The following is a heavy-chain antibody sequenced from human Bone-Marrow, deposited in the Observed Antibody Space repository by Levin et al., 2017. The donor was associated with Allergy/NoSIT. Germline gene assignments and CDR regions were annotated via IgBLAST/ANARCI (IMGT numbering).Heavy chain of an antibody. CDR3: AIYGSGNDYSAFDI. D-gene: IGHD3-10*01. Sequence: AGGSLRLSCAASGFTVSSNHMSWVRQAPGKGLEWVSLIYSGGRGYYADSVRGRFPISRDNSKNTLYLQLTSLRAEDTAVYYCAIYGSGNDYSAFDIWGQGTMVTVSS. J-gene: IGHJ3*02. CDR2: IYSGGRG. V-gene: IGHV3-53*01. CDR1: GFTVSSNH.